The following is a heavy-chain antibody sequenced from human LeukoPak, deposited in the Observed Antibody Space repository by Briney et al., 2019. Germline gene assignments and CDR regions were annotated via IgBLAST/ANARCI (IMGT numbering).Heavy chain of an antibody. CDR1: GYTFTGYY. CDR3: ARGLYTMIRGVIIY. V-gene: IGHV1-8*02. D-gene: IGHD3-10*01. Sequence: VASVKVSCKASGYTFTGYYMHWVRQATGQGLGWMGWMNPNSGNTGYAQKFQGRVTMTRNTSISTAYMELSSLRSEDTAVYYCARGLYTMIRGVIIYWGQGTLVTVSS. J-gene: IGHJ4*02. CDR2: MNPNSGNT.